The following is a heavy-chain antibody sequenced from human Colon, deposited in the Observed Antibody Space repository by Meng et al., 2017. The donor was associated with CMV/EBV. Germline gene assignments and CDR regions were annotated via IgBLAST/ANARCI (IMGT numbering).Heavy chain of an antibody. J-gene: IGHJ4*02. CDR1: GVAFSDSY. D-gene: IGHD6-25*01. V-gene: IGHV3-11*04. CDR2: ISGTGHDI. CDR3: ARDPRTPAF. Sequence: LRLSCAASGVAFSDSYMSWFRQAPGKGLECLSYISGTGHDIKYADSVKGRFTISRDNVQNSVYLQMNNLGVEDTALYFCARDPRTPAFWGQGTLVTVSS.